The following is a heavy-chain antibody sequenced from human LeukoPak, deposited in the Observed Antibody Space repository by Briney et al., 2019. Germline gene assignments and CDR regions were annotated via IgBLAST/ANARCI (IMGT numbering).Heavy chain of an antibody. V-gene: IGHV7-4-1*02. Sequence: ASVKVSCKASGYTFTSYILNWVRQAPGQGLECMGWINTNTGNPTYPQGFTGRFVFSLDTSVSTAYLQISSLKAEDTALYYCARASTPKVGATIYYFDYWGQGTLVTVSS. CDR3: ARASTPKVGATIYYFDY. CDR1: GYTFTSYI. CDR2: INTNTGNP. J-gene: IGHJ4*02. D-gene: IGHD1-26*01.